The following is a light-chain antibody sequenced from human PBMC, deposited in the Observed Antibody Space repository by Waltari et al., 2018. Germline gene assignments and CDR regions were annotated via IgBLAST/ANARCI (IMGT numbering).Light chain of an antibody. CDR2: EVT. J-gene: IGLJ3*02. CDR3: TSYTVGSIWV. CDR1: SSDVDAYDY. Sequence: QSALTQPASVSGSPGQSIPISCTWTSSDVDAYDYVSWYQQHPGKVPKLLIYEVTHRPSGVSNRFSGSKSGNTASLTISGLQAEDEADYYCTSYTVGSIWVFGGGTQVTVL. V-gene: IGLV2-14*03.